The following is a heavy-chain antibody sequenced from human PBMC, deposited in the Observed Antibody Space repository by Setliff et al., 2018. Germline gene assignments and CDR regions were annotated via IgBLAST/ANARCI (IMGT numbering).Heavy chain of an antibody. V-gene: IGHV3-30*03. D-gene: IGHD4-4*01. J-gene: IGHJ6*03. CDR1: GFTFSSYS. CDR3: ARSTITFSGEDFYFFYYMDV. Sequence: GESLKISCAASGFTFSSYSIHWVRQAPGKGLEWVALISYDDTKKYFADSVKGRFTISRDSSRNTLYLQMSSLRPEDTALYYCARSTITFSGEDFYFFYYMDVWGKGTTVTVSS. CDR2: ISYDDTKK.